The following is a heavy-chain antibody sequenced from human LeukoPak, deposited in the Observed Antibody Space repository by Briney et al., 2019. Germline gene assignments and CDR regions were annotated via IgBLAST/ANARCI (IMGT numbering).Heavy chain of an antibody. CDR3: ARVQYSSGWGYYGMDV. D-gene: IGHD6-19*01. CDR2: IYYSGST. V-gene: IGHV4-61*01. Sequence: PSETLSLTCTVSGGSVSSGSYYWSWIRQPPGKGLEWIGYIYYSGSTNYNPSLKSRVTISVDTSKNQFSLKLSSVTAADTAVYYCARVQYSSGWGYYGMDVWGQGTTVTVSS. J-gene: IGHJ6*02. CDR1: GGSVSSGSYY.